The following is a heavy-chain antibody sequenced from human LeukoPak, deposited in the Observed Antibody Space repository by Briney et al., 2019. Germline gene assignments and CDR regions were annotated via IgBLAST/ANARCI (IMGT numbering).Heavy chain of an antibody. J-gene: IGHJ5*02. V-gene: IGHV1-69*01. CDR1: GGTFSSYA. Sequence: SVKVSCKASGGTFSSYAISWVRQAPGQGLEWMGGITPIFGTANYAQKFQGRVTITADESTSTAYMELSSLRSEDTAVYYCARAYCGGDCYSIHWFDPWGQGTLVTVSS. D-gene: IGHD2-21*02. CDR3: ARAYCGGDCYSIHWFDP. CDR2: ITPIFGTA.